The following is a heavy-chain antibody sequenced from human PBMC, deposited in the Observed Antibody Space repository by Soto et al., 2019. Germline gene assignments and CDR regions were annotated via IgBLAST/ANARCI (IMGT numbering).Heavy chain of an antibody. J-gene: IGHJ4*02. CDR2: LDNDGTNT. CDR3: ARDGGTYFDY. D-gene: IGHD3-16*01. CDR1: GFTFSTYW. Sequence: PGGSLRLSCAAYGFTFSTYWMHWVRQAPGKGLVWVSRLDNDGTNTRYADSVKGRFTVSRDNGKNTVYLQMDSLRAEDTAVYYCARDGGTYFDYWGQGTLVTVSS. V-gene: IGHV3-74*01.